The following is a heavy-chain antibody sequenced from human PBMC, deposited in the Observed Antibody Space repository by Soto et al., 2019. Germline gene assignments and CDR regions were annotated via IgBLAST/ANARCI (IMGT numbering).Heavy chain of an antibody. CDR1: GGSFSGYY. CDR2: INHSGST. Sequence: SETLSLTCAVYGGSFSGYYWSWIRQPPGKGLEWIGEINHSGSTNYNPSLKSRVTISVDTSKNQFSLKLSSVTAADTAVYYCARGPGDYYYGSGSLDYWGQGTLVTVSS. V-gene: IGHV4-34*01. CDR3: ARGPGDYYYGSGSLDY. D-gene: IGHD3-10*01. J-gene: IGHJ4*02.